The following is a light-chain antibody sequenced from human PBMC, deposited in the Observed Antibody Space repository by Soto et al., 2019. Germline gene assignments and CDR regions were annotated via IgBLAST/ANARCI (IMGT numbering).Light chain of an antibody. CDR3: SSYRSGGTFV. J-gene: IGLJ1*01. V-gene: IGLV2-14*01. CDR1: SSDVGGYNY. CDR2: VVS. Sequence: QSALTQPASVSGSPGQSIAISCTGTSSDVGGYNYVSWHQQHPGKAPKVLISVVSNRPSGVSNRFSGSKSGNTASLTISGLQAEDAADYYCSSYRSGGTFVFGSGTKLTVL.